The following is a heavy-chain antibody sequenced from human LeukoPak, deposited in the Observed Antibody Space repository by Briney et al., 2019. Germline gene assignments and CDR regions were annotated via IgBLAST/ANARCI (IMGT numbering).Heavy chain of an antibody. Sequence: SETLSLTCAVYGGSFSGYYWSWIRQPPGKGLEWIGEINHSGSTNYNPSLRSRVTISVDTSKNQFSLKLSSVTAADTAVYYCASPRYSSSWYYFDYWGQGTLVIVSS. CDR1: GGSFSGYY. D-gene: IGHD6-13*01. V-gene: IGHV4-34*01. CDR2: INHSGST. J-gene: IGHJ4*02. CDR3: ASPRYSSSWYYFDY.